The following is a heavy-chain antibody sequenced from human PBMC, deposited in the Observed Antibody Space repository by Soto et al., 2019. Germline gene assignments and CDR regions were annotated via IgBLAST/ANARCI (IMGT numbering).Heavy chain of an antibody. CDR2: FDPEDGET. D-gene: IGHD6-13*01. V-gene: IGHV1-24*01. J-gene: IGHJ5*02. Sequence: ASVKVSCKVSGYTLTELSMHWVRQAPGKGLEWMGGFDPEDGETIYAQKFQGRVTMTEDTSTDTAYMELSSLRSEDTAVYYCTIIYSSSWYWFDPWGQGTLVTVSS. CDR3: TIIYSSSWYWFDP. CDR1: GYTLTELS.